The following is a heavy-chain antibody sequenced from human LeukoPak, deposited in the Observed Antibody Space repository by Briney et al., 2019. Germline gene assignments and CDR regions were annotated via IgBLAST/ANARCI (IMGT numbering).Heavy chain of an antibody. J-gene: IGHJ4*02. V-gene: IGHV4-4*07. D-gene: IGHD5-18*01. CDR1: GGSISTYY. Sequence: KPSETLSLTCTVSGGSISTYYWSWIRQPAGKGLEWIGRMYTSGTTKYNPSLKSRVTISVHTSKNQFSLKLSSVTAADTAVYYCARVQIGYSYGLFDYWGQGTLVTVSS. CDR3: ARVQIGYSYGLFDY. CDR2: MYTSGTT.